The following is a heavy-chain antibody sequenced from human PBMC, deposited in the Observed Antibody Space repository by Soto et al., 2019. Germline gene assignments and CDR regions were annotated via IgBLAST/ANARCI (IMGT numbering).Heavy chain of an antibody. Sequence: SETLSLTCTVSGGSISSSSYYWGWIRQPPGKGLEWIGSIYYSGSTYYNPSLKSRVTISVDTSNNQFSLKLSSVTAADAAVYYCARGVIYLGTSFDYWGQGTMVTVSS. D-gene: IGHD7-27*01. V-gene: IGHV4-39*01. CDR1: GGSISSSSYY. CDR2: IYYSGST. CDR3: ARGVIYLGTSFDY. J-gene: IGHJ4*02.